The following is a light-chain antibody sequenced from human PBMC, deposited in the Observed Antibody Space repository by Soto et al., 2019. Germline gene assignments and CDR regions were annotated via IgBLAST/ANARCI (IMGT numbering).Light chain of an antibody. CDR2: GAS. V-gene: IGKV3-15*01. J-gene: IGKJ4*01. CDR3: QQYNDWPPLT. CDR1: QSVSSN. Sequence: EIVLTQSPGTLSLSPGERVTLSCRASQSVSSNLAWYQQKPGQAPRLLIYGASARATGIPARFSGSGSGTEFTLTISSLQSEDFALYYCQQYNDWPPLTFGGGTKVDIK.